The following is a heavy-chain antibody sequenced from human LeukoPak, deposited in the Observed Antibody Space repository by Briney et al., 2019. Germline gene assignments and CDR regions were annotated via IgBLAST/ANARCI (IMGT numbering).Heavy chain of an antibody. CDR3: ARVGDYGEPRDY. CDR2: ISTYNGNT. D-gene: IGHD4-17*01. Sequence: ASVKVSCKASGGTFSSYAISWVRQAPGQGLEWMGWISTYNGNTNYAQKLQGRVTMTTDTPTSTAYMELRSLRSDDTAVYYCARVGDYGEPRDYWGQGTLVTVSS. CDR1: GGTFSSYA. J-gene: IGHJ4*02. V-gene: IGHV1-18*01.